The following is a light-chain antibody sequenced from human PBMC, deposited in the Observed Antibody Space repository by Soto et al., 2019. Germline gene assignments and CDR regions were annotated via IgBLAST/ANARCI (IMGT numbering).Light chain of an antibody. Sequence: DIQMTQSPSSLSASVGDRVTITYRASQSIVTYLNWYLQKPGKAPKLLIYAASNLQSGVPSRFSGSGSGTDFTLTISSLQPEDFATYFFQQSYITPPWTFGQGTKVDIK. V-gene: IGKV1-39*01. CDR3: QQSYITPPWT. CDR2: AAS. J-gene: IGKJ1*01. CDR1: QSIVTY.